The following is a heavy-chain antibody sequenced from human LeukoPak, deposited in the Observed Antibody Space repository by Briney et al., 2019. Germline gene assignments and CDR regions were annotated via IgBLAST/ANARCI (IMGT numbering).Heavy chain of an antibody. V-gene: IGHV3-48*01. CDR3: AKDHYYDFWSGYFDY. J-gene: IGHJ4*02. Sequence: GGSLRLSCAASGFTFSSYSMNWVRQAPGKGLEWVSYISSSSSTIYYADSVKGRFTISRDNSKNTLYLQMNSLRAEDTAVYYCAKDHYYDFWSGYFDYWGQGTLVTVSS. CDR1: GFTFSSYS. CDR2: ISSSSSTI. D-gene: IGHD3-3*01.